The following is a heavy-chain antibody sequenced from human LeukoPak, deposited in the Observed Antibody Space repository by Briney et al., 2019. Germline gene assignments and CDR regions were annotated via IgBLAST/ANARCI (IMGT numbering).Heavy chain of an antibody. D-gene: IGHD3-22*01. CDR2: LSNSGSS. CDR1: GGSIGDYY. V-gene: IGHV4-59*01. CDR3: ASQTRYYDSSGYPVLGIFDP. J-gene: IGHJ3*01. Sequence: SETLSLTCSVSGGSIGDYYWSWIRQPPGKGLDWVGYLSNSGSSYYIPSLRSRVTMSLDTSNNRISLRLSSVTAADTAVYYCASQTRYYDSSGYPVLGIFDPWGQGTTVTVSS.